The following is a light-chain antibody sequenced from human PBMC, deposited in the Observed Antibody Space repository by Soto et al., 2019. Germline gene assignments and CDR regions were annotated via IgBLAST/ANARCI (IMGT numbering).Light chain of an antibody. J-gene: IGKJ1*01. CDR1: QSVSNSF. CDR3: QQYVTSPWA. Sequence: EIVLTQSPGTLSLSPGERATLSCRASQSVSNSFLAWYQQKPGQAPRLLIYGASNRATGIPARFSGSGSGTDFTLTISRLEPEDFAVYYCQQYVTSPWAFGQGTKVEIE. V-gene: IGKV3-20*01. CDR2: GAS.